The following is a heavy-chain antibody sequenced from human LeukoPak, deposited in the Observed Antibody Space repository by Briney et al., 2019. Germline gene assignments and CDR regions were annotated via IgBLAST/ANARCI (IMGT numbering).Heavy chain of an antibody. CDR2: ISSSGSTI. D-gene: IGHD5-12*01. CDR1: GFTFSDYY. Sequence: PGGSLRLSCAASGFTFSDYYMSWIRQAPGKGLEWVSHISSSGSTISYADYVKGRFTISRDNAKNSLYLQMNSLRAEDTAVYYCARGGLGGYDWEGWFDPWGQGTLVTVSS. CDR3: ARGGLGGYDWEGWFDP. V-gene: IGHV3-11*04. J-gene: IGHJ5*02.